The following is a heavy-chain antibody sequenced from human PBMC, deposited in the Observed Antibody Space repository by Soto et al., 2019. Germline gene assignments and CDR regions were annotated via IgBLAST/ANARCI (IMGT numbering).Heavy chain of an antibody. V-gene: IGHV4-4*02. J-gene: IGHJ4*02. D-gene: IGHD6-13*01. CDR1: GGSISSSNW. CDR2: IYHSGST. CDR3: ARAAMGGSSWPFDY. Sequence: QVQLQESGPGLVKPSGTLSLTCAVSGGSISSSNWWSWVRQPPGKGLEWIGEIYHSGSTNYNPSLNSRGTIXVXKXXHQFSLKLSSVTAADTAVYYCARAAMGGSSWPFDYWGQGTLVTVSS.